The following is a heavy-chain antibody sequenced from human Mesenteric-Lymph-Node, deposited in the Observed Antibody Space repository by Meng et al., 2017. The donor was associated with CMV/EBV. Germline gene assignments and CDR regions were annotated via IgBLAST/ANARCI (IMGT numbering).Heavy chain of an antibody. J-gene: IGHJ4*02. Sequence: ASVKVSCKASGYTFTGYYMHWVRQAPGQGLEWMGWINPNSGGTNYAQKFQGRVTMTRDTSISTAYMELSRLRYDDTAVYYCARALYNWNDGPEDYWGQGTLVTVSS. D-gene: IGHD1-20*01. CDR2: INPNSGGT. CDR1: GYTFTGYY. V-gene: IGHV1-2*02. CDR3: ARALYNWNDGPEDY.